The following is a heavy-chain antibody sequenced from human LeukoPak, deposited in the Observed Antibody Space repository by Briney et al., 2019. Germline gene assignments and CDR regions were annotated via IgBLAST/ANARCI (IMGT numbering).Heavy chain of an antibody. CDR2: MNPNSGNT. CDR1: GYTFTNYD. D-gene: IGHD3-10*01. V-gene: IGHV1-8*03. CDR3: GVVRGVFDY. Sequence: ASVKVSCKASGYTFTNYDINWVRQATGQGLEWMGWMNPNSGNTYYAHTFQGRVTITRNNSINPAYLELSSLRSEDTAVYYCGVVRGVFDYWGQGTLVTVSS. J-gene: IGHJ4*02.